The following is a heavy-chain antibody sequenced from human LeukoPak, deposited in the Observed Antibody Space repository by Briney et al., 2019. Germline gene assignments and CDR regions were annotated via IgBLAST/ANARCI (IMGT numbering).Heavy chain of an antibody. CDR1: GFTFSRYW. CDR2: IKEDGSVK. D-gene: IGHD6-6*01. V-gene: IGHV3-7*01. Sequence: AGGSLRLSCADSGFTFSRYWMDWVRQAPGKGLEWVANIKEDGSVKNYVDSVKGRFTISRDNAKNSLYLQMNSLRAEDTAVYYCMAESSSPWEGYWGQGTLVTVSS. CDR3: MAESSSPWEGY. J-gene: IGHJ4*02.